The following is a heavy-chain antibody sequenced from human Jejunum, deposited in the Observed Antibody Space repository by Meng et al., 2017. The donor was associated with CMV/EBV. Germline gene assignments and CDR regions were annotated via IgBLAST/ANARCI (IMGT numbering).Heavy chain of an antibody. CDR3: GSCCTTVTYGMDV. CDR1: GFTFSYYA. Sequence: ASGFTFSYYAMSWVRQAPGKGLEWITNIDTVGSGTYYADPVRCRFIISRGNSKNTLYLQMNSLRAEDTAVYFCGSCCTTVTYGMDVWGQGTTVTVSS. CDR2: IDTVGSGT. J-gene: IGHJ6*02. D-gene: IGHD4-17*01. V-gene: IGHV3-23*03.